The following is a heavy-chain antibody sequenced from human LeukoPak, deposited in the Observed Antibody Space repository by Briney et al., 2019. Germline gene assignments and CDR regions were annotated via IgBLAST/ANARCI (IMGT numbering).Heavy chain of an antibody. V-gene: IGHV4-39*01. Sequence: SETLSLTCTVSGSSISSSSYYWGWIRQPPGKGLEWIGSIYYSGSTYYNPSLESRVTISVDTSRNQFSLRLSSVTAADSAVYYCARHVEGHAYSSSSHFDYWGQGTLVTVSS. D-gene: IGHD6-6*01. CDR1: GSSISSSSYY. CDR3: ARHVEGHAYSSSSHFDY. J-gene: IGHJ4*02. CDR2: IYYSGST.